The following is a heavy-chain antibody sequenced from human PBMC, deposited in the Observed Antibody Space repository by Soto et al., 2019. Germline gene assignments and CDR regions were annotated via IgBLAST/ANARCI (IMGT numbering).Heavy chain of an antibody. J-gene: IGHJ3*02. CDR3: ARGILNNCNQEPNDAFDI. V-gene: IGHV1-69*01. Sequence: QVQLVQSGAEVKKPGSSVKVSCKASGGTFSSYAISWVRQAPGQGLEWMGGIIPIFGTANYAQKFQGRVTITADESTSTAYMELSSLRSEDTAVYYCARGILNNCNQEPNDAFDIWGQGTMVTVSS. D-gene: IGHD1-20*01. CDR1: GGTFSSYA. CDR2: IIPIFGTA.